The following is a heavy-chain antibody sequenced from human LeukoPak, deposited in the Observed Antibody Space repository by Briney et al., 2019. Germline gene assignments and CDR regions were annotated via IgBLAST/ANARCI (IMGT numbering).Heavy chain of an antibody. Sequence: HWASVKVSCKASGYTFTGYYMHWVRQAPGQGLEWMGWINPNSGGTNYAQKFQGRVTMTSDTSISTAYMELSRLRSDDTAVYYCARITITMVRGVINDYWGQGTLVTVSS. V-gene: IGHV1-2*02. J-gene: IGHJ4*02. CDR1: GYTFTGYY. D-gene: IGHD3-10*01. CDR3: ARITITMVRGVINDY. CDR2: INPNSGGT.